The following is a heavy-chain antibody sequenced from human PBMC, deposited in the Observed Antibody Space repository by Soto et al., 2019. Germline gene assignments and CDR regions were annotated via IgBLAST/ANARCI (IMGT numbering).Heavy chain of an antibody. J-gene: IGHJ6*02. CDR1: GSSISSYY. V-gene: IGHV4-59*01. CDR2: IYYSGST. Sequence: PSETLSLTCTVSGSSISSYYWSWIRQPPGKGLEWIGYIYYSGSTNYNPSLKSRVTISVDTSKNQFSLKLSSVTAADTAVYYCARAGIAVAAQKDYYYYYGMDVWGQGTTVTVSS. CDR3: ARAGIAVAAQKDYYYYYGMDV. D-gene: IGHD6-19*01.